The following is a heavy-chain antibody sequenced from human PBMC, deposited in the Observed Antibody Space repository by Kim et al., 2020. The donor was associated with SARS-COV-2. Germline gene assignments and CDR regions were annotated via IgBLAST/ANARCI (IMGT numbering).Heavy chain of an antibody. CDR3: ARMGNYYGSGSYYSFFDY. CDR2: INWNGGST. D-gene: IGHD3-10*01. J-gene: IGHJ4*02. CDR1: GFTFDDYG. Sequence: GGSLRLSCAASGFTFDDYGMSWVRQAPGKGLEWVSGINWNGGSTGYADSVKGRFTISRDNAKNSLYLQMNSLRAEDTALYHCARMGNYYGSGSYYSFFDYWGQGTLVTVSS. V-gene: IGHV3-20*01.